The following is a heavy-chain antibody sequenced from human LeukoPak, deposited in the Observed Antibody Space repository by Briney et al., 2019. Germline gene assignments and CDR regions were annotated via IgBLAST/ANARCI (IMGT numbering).Heavy chain of an antibody. J-gene: IGHJ4*02. Sequence: SETLSLTCAVYGGSFSGYYWSWIRQPPGKGLEWIGEINHSGSTNYNPSLKSRVTISVDTSKNQFSLKLSSVTAADTAVYYCARGRGYSYGHFVYWGQGTLVTVSS. V-gene: IGHV4-34*01. D-gene: IGHD5-18*01. CDR1: GGSFSGYY. CDR3: ARGRGYSYGHFVY. CDR2: INHSGST.